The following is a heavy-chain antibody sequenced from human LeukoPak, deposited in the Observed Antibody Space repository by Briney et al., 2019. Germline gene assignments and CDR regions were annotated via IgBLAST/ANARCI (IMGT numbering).Heavy chain of an antibody. CDR1: GGSISSYY. CDR3: ASFEVSSSWYPHLDY. D-gene: IGHD6-13*01. Sequence: PSETLSLTCTVSGGSISSYYWSWIRQHPGKGLEWIGYIYYSGSTYYNPSLKSRVTISVDTSKNQFSLKLSSVTAADTAVYYCASFEVSSSWYPHLDYWGQGTLVTVSS. J-gene: IGHJ4*02. V-gene: IGHV4-59*06. CDR2: IYYSGST.